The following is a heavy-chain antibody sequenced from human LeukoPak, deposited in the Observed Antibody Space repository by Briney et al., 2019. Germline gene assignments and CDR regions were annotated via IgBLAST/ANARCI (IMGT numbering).Heavy chain of an antibody. D-gene: IGHD3-16*02. Sequence: PAASVKVSCKTSGYTFTRHGISWVRQAPGQGLEWMGWINPNSGGTNYAQKFQGRVTMTRDTSISTAYMELSRLRSDDTAVYYCARTMITFGGVIVTIFDYWGQGTLVTVSS. CDR3: ARTMITFGGVIVTIFDY. CDR2: INPNSGGT. J-gene: IGHJ4*02. CDR1: GYTFTRHG. V-gene: IGHV1-2*02.